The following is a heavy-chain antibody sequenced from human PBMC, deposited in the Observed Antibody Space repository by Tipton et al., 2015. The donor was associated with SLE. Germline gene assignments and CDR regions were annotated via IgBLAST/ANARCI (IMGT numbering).Heavy chain of an antibody. J-gene: IGHJ6*03. CDR2: IIPIFGTS. CDR1: GGSFSSYP. D-gene: IGHD3-3*01. V-gene: IGHV1-69*05. Sequence: QLVQSGAEMKKPGSSVKVSCKASGGSFSSYPATWVRQAPGQGLELMGRIIPIFGTSKDAQKFQGRVTFTTDESTSTVYMELSNLRYDDTAVYYCARETWSGYDYYYYMDVWGRGTTVTVSS. CDR3: ARETWSGYDYYYYMDV.